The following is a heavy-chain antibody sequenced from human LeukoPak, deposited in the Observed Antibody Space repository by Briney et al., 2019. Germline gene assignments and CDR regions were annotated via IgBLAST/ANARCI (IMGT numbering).Heavy chain of an antibody. CDR2: ISGSGGST. J-gene: IGHJ4*02. Sequence: GGSLRLSCAASGFTFSSYGMSWVRQAPGKGLEWVSAISGSGGSTYYADSVKGRFTISRDNSKNTLYLQMNSLRAEDTAVYYCATLPPDYYDSSGYSPNWGQGTLVTVSS. CDR1: GFTFSSYG. D-gene: IGHD3-22*01. V-gene: IGHV3-23*01. CDR3: ATLPPDYYDSSGYSPN.